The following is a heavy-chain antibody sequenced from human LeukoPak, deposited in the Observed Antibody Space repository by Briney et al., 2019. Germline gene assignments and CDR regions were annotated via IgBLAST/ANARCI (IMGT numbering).Heavy chain of an antibody. Sequence: PSQTLSLTCTVSGGSISSGDYYWSWIRQPPGKGLEWIGYIYYSGSTYYNPSLKSRVTISVDTSKNQFSLKLSSVTAADTAVYYCARADIVATGPDYWDQGTLVTVSS. CDR3: ARADIVATGPDY. CDR2: IYYSGST. D-gene: IGHD5-12*01. J-gene: IGHJ4*02. CDR1: GGSISSGDYY. V-gene: IGHV4-30-4*01.